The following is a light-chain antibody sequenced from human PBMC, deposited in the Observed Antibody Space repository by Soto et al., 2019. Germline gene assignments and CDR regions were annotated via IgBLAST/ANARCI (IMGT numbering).Light chain of an antibody. CDR2: WAS. CDR3: HQYYNAPLT. J-gene: IGKJ4*01. CDR1: QILLYTSNNKNY. Sequence: IVMTQSPDSLAVSLGERATINCKSSQILLYTSNNKNYLAWFQQKPGQPPKLLIYWASTRESGVPDRFSGSGSGTDFTLTISSLQAEDVAVYYCHQYYNAPLTFGGGTKVDIK. V-gene: IGKV4-1*01.